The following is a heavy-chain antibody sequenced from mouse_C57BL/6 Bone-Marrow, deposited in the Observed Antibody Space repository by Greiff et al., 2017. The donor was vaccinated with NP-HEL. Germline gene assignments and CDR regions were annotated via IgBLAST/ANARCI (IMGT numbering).Heavy chain of an antibody. J-gene: IGHJ4*01. CDR3: ARSAYYYGILYYAMDY. D-gene: IGHD2-1*01. CDR2: IYPRSGNT. Sequence: QVQLQQSGAELARPGASVKLSCKASGYTFTSYGISWVKQRTGQGLEWIGEIYPRSGNTYYNEKFKGKATLTADKSSSTAYMELRSLTSEDSAVYFCARSAYYYGILYYAMDYWGQGTSVTVSS. CDR1: GYTFTSYG. V-gene: IGHV1-81*01.